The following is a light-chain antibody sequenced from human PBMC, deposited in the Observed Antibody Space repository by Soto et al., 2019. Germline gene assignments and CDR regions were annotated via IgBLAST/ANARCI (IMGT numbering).Light chain of an antibody. CDR1: QGINNY. V-gene: IGKV1-27*01. CDR2: AAS. CDR3: QKYDSDPFT. J-gene: IGKJ3*01. Sequence: DIQMTQSPSSLSASVGDRVTVTCRASQGINNYLAWYQHKPGEVPNLLIYAASTLHSGVPSRFSGSGSGTDFTLTISSLLPEDVATYYCQKYDSDPFTFGPGTKVDIK.